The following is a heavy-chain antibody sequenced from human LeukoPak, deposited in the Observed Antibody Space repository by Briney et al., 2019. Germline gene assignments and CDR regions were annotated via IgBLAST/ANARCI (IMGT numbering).Heavy chain of an antibody. CDR3: ARRCTTYYYDSSGFPILTHDAFDI. J-gene: IGHJ3*02. D-gene: IGHD3-22*01. V-gene: IGHV4-34*01. CDR1: GGSMSPYH. Sequence: PSETLSLTCTVSGGSMSPYHWGWIRQPPGKGLEWIGEINHSGSTNYNPSLKSRVAISVDTSKNQFSLKLSSVTAADTAVYYCARRCTTYYYDSSGFPILTHDAFDIWGQGTMVTVSS. CDR2: INHSGST.